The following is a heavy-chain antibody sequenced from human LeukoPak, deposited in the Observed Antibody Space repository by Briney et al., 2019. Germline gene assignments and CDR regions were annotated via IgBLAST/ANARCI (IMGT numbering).Heavy chain of an antibody. J-gene: IGHJ3*02. CDR3: ARGSIRGAFDI. Sequence: PGGSLRLSCAASGFTFRSYAMSWVRQAPGKGLEWVSAISGSGGSADYADAVKGRFTISRDNSKNTLYLQMNSLRAEDTALYYCARGSIRGAFDIWGQGTMVTVSS. D-gene: IGHD3-3*02. V-gene: IGHV3-23*01. CDR2: ISGSGGSA. CDR1: GFTFRSYA.